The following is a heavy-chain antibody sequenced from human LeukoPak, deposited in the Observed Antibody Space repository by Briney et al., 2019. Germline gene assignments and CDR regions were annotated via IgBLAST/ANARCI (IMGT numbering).Heavy chain of an antibody. J-gene: IGHJ4*02. CDR3: VRGGPDGSYWIDY. CDR2: IRRKFYGGST. CDR1: GFTFRDDP. V-gene: IGHV3-49*04. D-gene: IGHD1-26*01. Sequence: GRSLRLSCTASGFTFRDDPMSWVRQAPGKGLEWVGFIRRKFYGGSTEYAAPVKGRFSISRDDSKSIAYLQMNSLKIEDTAVYYCVRGGPDGSYWIDYWGRGVLVTVSS.